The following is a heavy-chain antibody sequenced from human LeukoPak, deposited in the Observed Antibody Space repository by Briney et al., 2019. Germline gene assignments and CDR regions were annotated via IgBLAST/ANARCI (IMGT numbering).Heavy chain of an antibody. V-gene: IGHV3-74*01. CDR2: IASDGSST. CDR3: ARGRPHGNDY. Sequence: PGGSLRLSCTASGFTLSSCAMSWVRQAPGKGLVWVSRIASDGSSTTYADSVKGRFSISRDNAKNTLYLQMNSLRVEDTAVYYCARGRPHGNDYWGQGALVTVSS. D-gene: IGHD4-23*01. J-gene: IGHJ4*02. CDR1: GFTLSSCA.